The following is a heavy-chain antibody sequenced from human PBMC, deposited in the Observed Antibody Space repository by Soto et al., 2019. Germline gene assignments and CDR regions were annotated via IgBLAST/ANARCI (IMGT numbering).Heavy chain of an antibody. D-gene: IGHD4-4*01. J-gene: IGHJ6*02. CDR2: ISGSGIST. V-gene: IGHV3-23*01. CDR3: VKLPVTTASYYYFGIDV. Sequence: EVELMESGGGLVQPGGSLRLSCAASGFPFSTYPMNWVRQVPGKGLEWVSGISGSGISTFYADSVKGRFTISRDNSKNTAYLQMHRLRAEDTTLYYCVKLPVTTASYYYFGIDVWGQGTTVTVSS. CDR1: GFPFSTYP.